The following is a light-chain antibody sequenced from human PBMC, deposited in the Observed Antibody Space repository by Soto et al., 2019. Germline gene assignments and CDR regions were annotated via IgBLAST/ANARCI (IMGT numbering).Light chain of an antibody. CDR3: QQYVNRPPLT. CDR2: GAS. J-gene: IGKJ4*01. Sequence: EIVMTQSPVTLSVSPGERATLSCRASQSVDGKLAWYQQKPGQAPSLLIYGASTRATGIPARFSGSGSGTEFTLTISSLQSEDFAVYYCQQYVNRPPLTFGGGTKVEIK. CDR1: QSVDGK. V-gene: IGKV3-15*01.